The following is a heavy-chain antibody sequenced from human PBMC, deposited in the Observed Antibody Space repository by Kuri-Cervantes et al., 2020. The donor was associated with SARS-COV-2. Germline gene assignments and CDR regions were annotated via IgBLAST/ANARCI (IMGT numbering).Heavy chain of an antibody. CDR2: IKQDGSEK. D-gene: IGHD5/OR15-5a*01. CDR3: ARDVSALDV. CDR1: GMIFSRYW. V-gene: IGHV3-7*01. J-gene: IGHJ6*04. Sequence: GESLKISCAASGMIFSRYWMSWVRQAPGKGLEWVANIKQDGSEKYYVDSVKGRFTISRDNAKNSLYMQMNSLRAEDTAVYYCARDVSALDVLGKGTTVTVSS.